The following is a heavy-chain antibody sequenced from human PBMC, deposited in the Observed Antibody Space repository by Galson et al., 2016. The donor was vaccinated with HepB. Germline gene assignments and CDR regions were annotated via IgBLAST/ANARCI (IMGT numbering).Heavy chain of an antibody. V-gene: IGHV3-74*01. CDR1: GFTFSSYW. J-gene: IGHJ6*02. Sequence: SLRLSCAASGFTFSSYWTHWVRQASGRGLVWVPRISSDGSTTDYADSVKGRFTISRDNVKNTVYLQMNSLRAEDTAVYYCARDWSEIDYDVLTANYYYYHYGMDVWGQGTTVTVSS. CDR2: ISSDGSTT. CDR3: ARDWSEIDYDVLTANYYYYHYGMDV. D-gene: IGHD3-9*01.